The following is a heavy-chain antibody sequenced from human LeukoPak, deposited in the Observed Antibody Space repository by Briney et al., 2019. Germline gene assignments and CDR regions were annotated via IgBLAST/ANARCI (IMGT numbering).Heavy chain of an antibody. V-gene: IGHV3-30*02. Sequence: GGSLRLSCAVSGFTFSDYTMNCVRQAPGKGLEGVASIESNGNEKYSSDSLKDRFTISRDNSKNTLYLQLNTVRPEDTAVFYCARGVTSWPQGPYHFDYWGQGILITVSS. CDR3: ARGVTSWPQGPYHFDY. CDR1: GFTFSDYT. D-gene: IGHD2-2*01. CDR2: IESNGNEK. J-gene: IGHJ4*02.